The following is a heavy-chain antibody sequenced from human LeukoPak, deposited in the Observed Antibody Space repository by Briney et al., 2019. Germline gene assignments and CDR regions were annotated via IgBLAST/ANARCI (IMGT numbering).Heavy chain of an antibody. D-gene: IGHD4-23*01. CDR1: GYTFTGYY. Sequence: ASVKVSCKASGYTFTGYYMHWVRQAPGQGLEWMGWINPNSGGTNYAQKFQGRVTMTRDTSISTAYMELSRLRSDDTAVYYCARENYGGNSVFDYWGQGTLVLVSS. J-gene: IGHJ4*02. CDR3: ARENYGGNSVFDY. CDR2: INPNSGGT. V-gene: IGHV1-2*02.